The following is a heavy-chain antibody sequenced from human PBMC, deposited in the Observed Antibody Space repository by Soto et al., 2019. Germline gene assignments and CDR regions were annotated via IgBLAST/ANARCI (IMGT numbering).Heavy chain of an antibody. Sequence: GGSLXVSCAGSGFTFXSYARXXXRXXXGKGLEGVSAISGSGGSTYYADSVKGRFTISRDNSKNTLYLPMNSLRAEDTAVYYCAKAWPLGTMVRGIVHRWGQGTLVTVSS. V-gene: IGHV3-23*01. CDR2: ISGSGGST. CDR3: AKAWPLGTMVRGIVHR. J-gene: IGHJ4*02. CDR1: GFTFXSYA. D-gene: IGHD3-10*01.